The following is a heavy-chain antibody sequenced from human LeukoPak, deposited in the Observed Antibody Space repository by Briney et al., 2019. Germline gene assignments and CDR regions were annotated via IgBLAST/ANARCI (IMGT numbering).Heavy chain of an antibody. Sequence: ASVKVSCKASGYTFTGYYMHWVRQAPGQGLEWMGWINPNSGGTNCAQKFQGRVTMTRDTSISTAYMELSRLRSDDTAVYYCARTPYYDFWSVFDYWGQGTLVTVSS. V-gene: IGHV1-2*02. CDR1: GYTFTGYY. CDR3: ARTPYYDFWSVFDY. CDR2: INPNSGGT. D-gene: IGHD3-3*01. J-gene: IGHJ4*02.